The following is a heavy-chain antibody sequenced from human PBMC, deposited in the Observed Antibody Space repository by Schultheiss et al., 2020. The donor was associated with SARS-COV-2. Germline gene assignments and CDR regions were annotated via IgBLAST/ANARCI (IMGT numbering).Heavy chain of an antibody. CDR2: INHSGST. CDR1: GGSISSYY. V-gene: IGHV4-34*01. D-gene: IGHD3-10*02. CDR3: ARGRLPMLFDI. J-gene: IGHJ3*02. Sequence: SETLSLTCTVSGGSISSYYWSWIRQLPGKGLEWIGEINHSGSTNYIPSLKSRITISVDTSKNQFSLKLRSVTAADAAVYYCARGRLPMLFDIWGQGTMVTVSS.